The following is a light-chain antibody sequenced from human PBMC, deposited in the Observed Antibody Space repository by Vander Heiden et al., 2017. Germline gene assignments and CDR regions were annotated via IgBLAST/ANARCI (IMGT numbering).Light chain of an antibody. CDR1: SSDVGGYNY. Sequence: QSALTQPAYVSGSPGQSITISCTGTSSDVGGYNYVSWYQQHPGKAPKLMSYDVTNRPSGVSNRFSGSKSGNTASLTISGLQAEDEADYYCSSYTSSSTVVFGGGTKLTVL. CDR3: SSYTSSSTVV. CDR2: DVT. J-gene: IGLJ2*01. V-gene: IGLV2-14*03.